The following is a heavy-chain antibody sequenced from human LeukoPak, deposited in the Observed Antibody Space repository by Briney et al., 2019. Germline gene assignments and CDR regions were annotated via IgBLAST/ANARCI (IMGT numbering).Heavy chain of an antibody. V-gene: IGHV3-33*01. CDR2: IWYDGSNK. Sequence: GGSLRLSCAASGFTFSSYGMHWVRQAPGKGLEWVAVIWYDGSNKYYADSVKGRFTISRDNSKNTLYLQMNSLRAEDTAVYYCAREQGDGDYRYFDYWGQGTLVTVSS. J-gene: IGHJ4*02. CDR1: GFTFSSYG. D-gene: IGHD4-17*01. CDR3: AREQGDGDYRYFDY.